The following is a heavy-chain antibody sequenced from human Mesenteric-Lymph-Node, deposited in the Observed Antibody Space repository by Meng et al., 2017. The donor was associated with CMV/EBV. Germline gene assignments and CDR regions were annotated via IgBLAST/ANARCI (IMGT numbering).Heavy chain of an antibody. CDR2: IYYRGST. V-gene: IGHV4-31*02. D-gene: IGHD6-13*01. CDR1: GGSISSGGYY. CDR3: ASGPSTWYYFDY. J-gene: IGHJ4*02. Sequence: VDGGSISSGGYYWGWSRQQRGKGLEWIGYIYYRGSTYYNPSLKSRVTISVDTSKNQFSLKLSTVTAADTAVYYCASGPSTWYYFDYWGQGTLVTVSS.